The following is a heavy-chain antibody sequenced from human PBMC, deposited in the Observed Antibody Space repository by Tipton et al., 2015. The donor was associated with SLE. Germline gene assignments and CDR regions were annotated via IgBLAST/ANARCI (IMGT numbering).Heavy chain of an antibody. CDR1: GFTFSSYS. CDR3: AREPGIAAAGTGY. Sequence: LSLTCAASGFTFSSYSMNWVRQAPGKGLEWVSSISSSSSYIYYADSVKGRFTISRDNAKNSLYLQMNSLRAEDTAVYYCAREPGIAAAGTGYWGQGTLVTVSS. J-gene: IGHJ4*02. CDR2: ISSSSSYI. V-gene: IGHV3-21*01. D-gene: IGHD6-13*01.